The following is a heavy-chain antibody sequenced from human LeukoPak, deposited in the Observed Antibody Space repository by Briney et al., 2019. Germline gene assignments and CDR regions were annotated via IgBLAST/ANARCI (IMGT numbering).Heavy chain of an antibody. V-gene: IGHV4-34*01. CDR3: ARENFYDTSGYYYGVNYFDP. Sequence: PSETLSLTCAVYGGSFSGYYWSWIRQPPGKGLEWIGEINHSGSTNYNPSLKSRVTISVDTSKKQFSLKLSSVTAADTAVYYCARENFYDTSGYYYGVNYFDPWGQGTLVTVSS. D-gene: IGHD3-22*01. CDR2: INHSGST. J-gene: IGHJ5*02. CDR1: GGSFSGYY.